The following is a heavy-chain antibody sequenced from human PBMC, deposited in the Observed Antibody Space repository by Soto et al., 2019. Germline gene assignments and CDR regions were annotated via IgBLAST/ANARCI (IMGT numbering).Heavy chain of an antibody. CDR1: GFTVSSNY. CDR2: IYSDGTT. CDR3: ATTTPPTAIFGLVINPYFDY. V-gene: IGHV3-66*01. D-gene: IGHD3-3*01. Sequence: GGSLRLSCAASGFTVSSNYMTWVRQTPGKGLEWVSMIYSDGTTDYADSVKGRFTISRDDSKNTLYLQMNSLRVEDTGAYYCATTTPPTAIFGLVINPYFDYWGQGTLVTVSS. J-gene: IGHJ4*02.